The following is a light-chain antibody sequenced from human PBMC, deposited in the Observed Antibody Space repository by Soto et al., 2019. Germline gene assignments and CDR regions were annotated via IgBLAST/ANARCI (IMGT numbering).Light chain of an antibody. Sequence: EIVLTQSPGILSLSPGERATLACRASQSISSNYLAWYQQKPGQAPRLLIYGTSSMATGIPDRFSGSGSGTDFTLTISRLEPEDFAVYYCQFFGSSRYTFGQGTKLEIK. CDR2: GTS. V-gene: IGKV3-20*01. CDR3: QFFGSSRYT. CDR1: QSISSNY. J-gene: IGKJ2*01.